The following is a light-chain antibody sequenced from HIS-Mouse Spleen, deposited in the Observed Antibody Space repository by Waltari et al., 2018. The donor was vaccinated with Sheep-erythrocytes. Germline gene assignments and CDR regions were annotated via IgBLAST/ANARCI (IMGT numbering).Light chain of an antibody. CDR3: CSYAGSYNHV. Sequence: QSALTQPRSVSGSPGQSVTISCTGTSSDVGGYNYVSWYQQHPGKAPKLMIYDVSKRPSGVPDRFSGSKSGNTASLTISWLQAEDEADYYCCSYAGSYNHVFATGTKVTVL. J-gene: IGLJ1*01. V-gene: IGLV2-11*01. CDR1: SSDVGGYNY. CDR2: DVS.